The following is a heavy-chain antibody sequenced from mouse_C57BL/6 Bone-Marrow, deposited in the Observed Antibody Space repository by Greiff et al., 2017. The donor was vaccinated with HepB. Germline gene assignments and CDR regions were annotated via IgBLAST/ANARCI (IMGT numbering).Heavy chain of an antibody. CDR1: GYSITSGYY. CDR2: ISYDGSN. CDR3: AREKGTGRNYFDY. Sequence: VQLKQSGPGLVKPSQSLSLTCSVTGYSITSGYYWNWIRQFPGNKLEWMGYISYDGSNNYNPSLKNRISITRDTSKNQFFLKLNSVTTEDTATYYCAREKGTGRNYFDYWGQGTTLTVSS. V-gene: IGHV3-6*01. D-gene: IGHD4-1*01. J-gene: IGHJ2*01.